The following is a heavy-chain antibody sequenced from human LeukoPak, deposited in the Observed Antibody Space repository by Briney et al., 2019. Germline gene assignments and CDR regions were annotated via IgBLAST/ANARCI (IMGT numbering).Heavy chain of an antibody. D-gene: IGHD6-13*01. CDR3: ARDPCSRSSCPLRY. CDR1: GGSLSGHY. Sequence: PSETLSLTCAVSGGSLSGHYCNWIRQTPGKGLEWIGEINHSGTTNYNPSFKSRVAISVDTSKNQCSLRLTSVTAADTAVYYCARDPCSRSSCPLRYWGQGTQVTVSS. V-gene: IGHV4-34*01. J-gene: IGHJ4*02. CDR2: INHSGTT.